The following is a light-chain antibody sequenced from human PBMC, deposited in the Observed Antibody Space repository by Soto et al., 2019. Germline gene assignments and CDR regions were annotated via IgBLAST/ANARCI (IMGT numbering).Light chain of an antibody. CDR3: QQYFSSPGT. Sequence: DIEMSQSPSSLSASVGDRVTITCRASQSLNRWLAWYQQKPGKAPKRLIYAASSLQSGVPSRFSGSGSGTEFTLTITSLQAEDVAIYYCQQYFSSPGTFGQGTKVDIK. J-gene: IGKJ1*01. CDR2: AAS. V-gene: IGKV1-5*01. CDR1: QSLNRW.